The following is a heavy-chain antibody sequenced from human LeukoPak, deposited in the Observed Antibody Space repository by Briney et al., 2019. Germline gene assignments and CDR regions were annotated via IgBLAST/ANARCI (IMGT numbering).Heavy chain of an antibody. CDR2: IYYSGST. CDR3: ARDRYMILHGMDV. J-gene: IGHJ6*02. Sequence: PSETLSLTCTVSGGSISSYYWSWIRQPPGKGLEGSGYIYYSGSTNYNPSLKSRVTISVATSKNQFSLKLSSVTAAETAVYYCARDRYMILHGMDVWGQGTTVTVSS. CDR1: GGSISSYY. D-gene: IGHD3-22*01. V-gene: IGHV4-59*01.